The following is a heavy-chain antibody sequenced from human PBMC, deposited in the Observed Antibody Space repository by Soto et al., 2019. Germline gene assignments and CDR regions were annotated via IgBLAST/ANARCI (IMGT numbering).Heavy chain of an antibody. CDR1: GYTFTSYY. V-gene: IGHV1-46*01. CDR2: INPSGGST. J-gene: IGHJ3*02. Sequence: GASVKVSCKASGYTFTSYYMHWVRQAPGQGLEWMGIINPSGGSTSYAQKFQGRVTMTRDTSASTAYMELSSLRSEDTAVYYCARAPRYDAFDIWGQGTMVTVSS. CDR3: ARAPRYDAFDI.